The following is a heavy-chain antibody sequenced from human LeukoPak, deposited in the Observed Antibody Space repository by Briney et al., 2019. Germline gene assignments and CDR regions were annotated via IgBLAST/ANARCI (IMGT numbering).Heavy chain of an antibody. CDR2: IYSSGTT. J-gene: IGHJ5*02. D-gene: IGHD2-21*02. CDR3: AGGGGSDLQYNWFDP. Sequence: AETLSLTCTVSSGSISGYYWSWIRQSPGKGLEWIGYIYSSGTTNYNPSLKSRVTISVDSSKNQFSLRLNSVTAADTAVYYCAGGGGSDLQYNWFDPWGQGALVLVSS. CDR1: SGSISGYY. V-gene: IGHV4-59*01.